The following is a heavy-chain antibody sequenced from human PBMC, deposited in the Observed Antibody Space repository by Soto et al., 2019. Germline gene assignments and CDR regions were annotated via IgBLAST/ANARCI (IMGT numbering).Heavy chain of an antibody. CDR3: ARTVLAGTWSLYFDY. CDR1: GFTFSSYA. D-gene: IGHD3-3*02. V-gene: IGHV3-30-3*01. J-gene: IGHJ4*02. Sequence: GGSLRLSCAASGFTFSSYAMHWVRQAPGKGLEWVAVISYDGSNKYYADSVKGRFTISRDNSKNTLYLQMDSLRAEDTAVYYCARTVLAGTWSLYFDYWGQGTLVTVSS. CDR2: ISYDGSNK.